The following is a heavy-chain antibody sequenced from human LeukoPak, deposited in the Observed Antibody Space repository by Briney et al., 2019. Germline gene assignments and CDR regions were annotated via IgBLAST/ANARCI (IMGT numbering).Heavy chain of an antibody. V-gene: IGHV3-7*03. CDR2: INKDGGEK. D-gene: IGHD1-26*01. Sequence: GGSLRLSCAASGFTFSSYAMSWVRQAPGKGLXXXXXINKDGGEKYXXXXVKGXFTISRDDAKNSLYLQMNSLRADDTAVYYCVKDSPPRYSGSPPAYWGQGTLVTVSS. CDR3: VKDSPPRYSGSPPAY. CDR1: GFTFSSYA. J-gene: IGHJ4*02.